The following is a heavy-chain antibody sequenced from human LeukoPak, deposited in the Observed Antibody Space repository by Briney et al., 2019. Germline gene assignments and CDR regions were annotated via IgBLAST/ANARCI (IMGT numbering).Heavy chain of an antibody. CDR3: AKDVGLPPRYFDS. Sequence: TGGSLRLSCAASGFTLSSYAMNWVRQAPGKGLEWVSGISGSGGTTSYAHSVKGQFTISRDNSKNTLYLQMNSLRADDTAIYYCAKDVGLPPRYFDSWGQGTLVTVSS. CDR2: ISGSGGTT. J-gene: IGHJ4*02. D-gene: IGHD1-26*01. CDR1: GFTLSSYA. V-gene: IGHV3-23*01.